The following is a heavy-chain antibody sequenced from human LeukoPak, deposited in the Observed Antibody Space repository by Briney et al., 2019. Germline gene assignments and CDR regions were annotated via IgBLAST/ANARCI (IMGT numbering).Heavy chain of an antibody. V-gene: IGHV1-2*02. D-gene: IGHD1-26*01. CDR2: ISPNSGGT. CDR3: ARGGGRYSVDY. J-gene: IGHJ4*02. Sequence: ASVKVSCKASGYTFIDYYMHWVRQAPGQGLEWIGWISPNSGGTKYVQKFQGRVTMTRDTSITTVYMELSGLSFDDTAVSYCARGGGRYSVDYWGQGTLVIVSS. CDR1: GYTFIDYY.